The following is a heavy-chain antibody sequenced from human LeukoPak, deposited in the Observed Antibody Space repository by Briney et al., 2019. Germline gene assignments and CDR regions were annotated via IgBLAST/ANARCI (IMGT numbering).Heavy chain of an antibody. D-gene: IGHD3-3*01. Sequence: ASVKVSCKASGYTFTGYYMHWVRQAPGQGLEWMGWINPNSGGTNYAQKFQGRVTMTRDTSISTAYMELSRLRSDDTAVYYCARPGYEMTTIFGVVHQGYFDYWGQGTLVTVSS. CDR3: ARPGYEMTTIFGVVHQGYFDY. V-gene: IGHV1-2*02. J-gene: IGHJ4*02. CDR2: INPNSGGT. CDR1: GYTFTGYY.